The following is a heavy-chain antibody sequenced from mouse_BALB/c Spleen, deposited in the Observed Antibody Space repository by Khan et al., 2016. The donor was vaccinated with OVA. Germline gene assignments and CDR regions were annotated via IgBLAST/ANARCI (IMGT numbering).Heavy chain of an antibody. CDR2: ISSGGSYT. CDR1: GFTFSNYA. D-gene: IGHD1-1*01. Sequence: EAELVESGGGLVKPGGSLKLSCAASGFTFSNYAMSWVRQTPEKRLKWVATISSGGSYTYFPDSVQGRFTISRDNAKNTLSLQMSSLRSEDTAIYYCARELFTTVVATPFAYWGQGTLVTVSA. CDR3: ARELFTTVVATPFAY. J-gene: IGHJ3*01. V-gene: IGHV5-9-3*01.